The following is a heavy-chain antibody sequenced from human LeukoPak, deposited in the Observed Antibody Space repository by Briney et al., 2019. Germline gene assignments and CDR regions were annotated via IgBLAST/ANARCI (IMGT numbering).Heavy chain of an antibody. CDR2: ISSSSSYI. D-gene: IGHD6-13*01. J-gene: IGHJ5*02. Sequence: GGSLRLSCVASGFTFSSYWMTWVRQAPGKGLEWVSSISSSSSYIYYADSVKGRFTISRDNAKNSLYLQMNSLRAEDTAVYYCARGRGSSWLPYNWFDPWGRGTLVTVSS. CDR3: ARGRGSSWLPYNWFDP. V-gene: IGHV3-21*01. CDR1: GFTFSSYW.